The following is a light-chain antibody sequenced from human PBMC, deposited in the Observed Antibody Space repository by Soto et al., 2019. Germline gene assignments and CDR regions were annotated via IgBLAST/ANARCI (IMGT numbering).Light chain of an antibody. Sequence: EIVLTQSPGTLSLSPGERATLSCGASQRLTSNSLAWYQQKPGQAPRLLVYGASIRATGIPDRFSGSGSGTDFTLTISRLEPKDFAVYYCQQYGNFPYTFGQGTKLEIK. CDR1: QRLTSNS. CDR3: QQYGNFPYT. J-gene: IGKJ2*01. V-gene: IGKV3-20*01. CDR2: GAS.